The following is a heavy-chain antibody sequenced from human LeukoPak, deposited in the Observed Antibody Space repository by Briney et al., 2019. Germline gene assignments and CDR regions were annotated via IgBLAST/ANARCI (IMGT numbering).Heavy chain of an antibody. V-gene: IGHV3-30-3*01. D-gene: IGHD3-10*01. CDR1: GFTFSSYA. CDR2: ISYDGSNK. CDR3: ARELYYYGSGSYFDY. J-gene: IGHJ4*02. Sequence: GGSLRLSCAASGFTFSSYAMHWVCQAPGKGLEWVAVISYDGSNKYYADSVKGRFTISRDNSKNTLYLQMNSLRAEDTAVYYCARELYYYGSGSYFDYWGQGTLVTVSS.